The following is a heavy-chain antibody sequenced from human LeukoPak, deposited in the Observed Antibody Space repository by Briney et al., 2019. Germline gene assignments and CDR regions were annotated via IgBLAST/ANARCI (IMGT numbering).Heavy chain of an antibody. CDR1: GFTFGDYA. CDR2: IRSKAYGGTT. J-gene: IGHJ4*02. CDR3: TRDGVSCSSTSCSDY. D-gene: IGHD2-2*01. V-gene: IGHV3-49*03. Sequence: GGSLRLSCTASGFTFGDYAMSWFRQAPGKGLEWVGFIRSKAYGGTTEYAASVKGRFTTSRDDSKSIAYLQMNSLKTEDTAVYYCTRDGVSCSSTSCSDYWGQGTLVTVSS.